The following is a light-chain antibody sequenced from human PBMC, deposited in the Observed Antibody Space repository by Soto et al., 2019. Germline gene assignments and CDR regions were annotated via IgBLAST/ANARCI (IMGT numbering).Light chain of an antibody. CDR2: EVS. V-gene: IGLV2-8*01. CDR1: GSDVGDYNY. J-gene: IGLJ1*01. Sequence: QSSLTQPPSASGSPGQSVTSSCTGTGSDVGDYNYVSWYQQHPGKAPKLMIYEVSKRPSGVPDRFSGSKSGNTASLTVSGLQAEDEANYYCSSYTGSSYVFGTGTKVTVL. CDR3: SSYTGSSYV.